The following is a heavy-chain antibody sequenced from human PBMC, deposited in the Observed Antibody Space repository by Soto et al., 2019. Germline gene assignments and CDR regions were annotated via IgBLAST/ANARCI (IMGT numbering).Heavy chain of an antibody. CDR1: GGSISSGGYY. CDR3: ARPPLSSTVWVWLKGVAVWFDV. D-gene: IGHD5-12*01. CDR2: IYYSGSP. Sequence: PSETLSLTCTVSGGSISSGGYYWSWSRQHPGNGLEWIGYIYYSGSPYYNPSLKSRVTTSVDTSKNQFSLKLSSVTTADTAVYYCARPPLSSTVWVWLKGVAVWFDVGGQRSLVTVST. J-gene: IGHJ5*02. V-gene: IGHV4-31*03.